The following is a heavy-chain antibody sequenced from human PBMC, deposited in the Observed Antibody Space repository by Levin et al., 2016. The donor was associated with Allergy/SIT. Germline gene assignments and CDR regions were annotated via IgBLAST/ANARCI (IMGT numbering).Heavy chain of an antibody. CDR3: ARDGVGYDYVWGSYGFDY. J-gene: IGHJ4*02. D-gene: IGHD3-16*01. CDR2: IYYSGST. Sequence: PGKGLEWIGYIYYSGSTNYNPSLKSRVTISVDTSKNQFSLKLSSVTAADTAVYYCARDGVGYDYVWGSYGFDYWGQGTLVTVSS. V-gene: IGHV4-59*13.